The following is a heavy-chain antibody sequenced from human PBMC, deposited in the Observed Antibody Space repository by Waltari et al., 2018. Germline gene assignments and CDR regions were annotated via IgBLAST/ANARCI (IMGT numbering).Heavy chain of an antibody. Sequence: EVQLVESGGGLVQPGGSLRLSCAASGFTFSSYSMNWVRQAPGKGLEWGSYISSSSSTIYYADAVKGRFTISRDNAKNSLYLQMNSLRAEDTAVYYCARGKLASLGNYWGQGTLVTVSS. CDR1: GFTFSSYS. CDR2: ISSSSSTI. D-gene: IGHD3-16*02. J-gene: IGHJ4*02. V-gene: IGHV3-48*01. CDR3: ARGKLASLGNY.